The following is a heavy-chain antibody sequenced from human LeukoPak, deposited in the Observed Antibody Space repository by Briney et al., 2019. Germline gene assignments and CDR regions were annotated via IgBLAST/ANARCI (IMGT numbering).Heavy chain of an antibody. J-gene: IGHJ4*02. CDR2: IQNDGNNK. CDR3: ARDWGTSSVYLVN. V-gene: IGHV3-30*02. Sequence: GGSLRLSCAASGFTFSSNGMHWVRQAPGRGLECVAFIQNDGNNKKYADSVKGRFTISRDNSKNALYLQMNSLRAEDTAVYYCARDWGTSSVYLVNWGQGTLVTVSS. CDR1: GFTFSSNG. D-gene: IGHD6-6*01.